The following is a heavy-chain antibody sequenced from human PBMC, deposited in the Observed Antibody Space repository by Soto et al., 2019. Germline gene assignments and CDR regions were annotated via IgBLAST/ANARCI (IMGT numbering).Heavy chain of an antibody. Sequence: GGSQSLSCAASGFTFSSYYMHWVRQATGKGLEWVSAIGTAGDTYYPGSVKGRFTISRENAKNSLYLQMNSLRAEDTAVYYCARDHSSWYGIYYYYGMDVWGQGTTVTVSS. V-gene: IGHV3-13*01. CDR1: GFTFSSYY. D-gene: IGHD6-13*01. CDR2: IGTAGDT. J-gene: IGHJ6*02. CDR3: ARDHSSWYGIYYYYGMDV.